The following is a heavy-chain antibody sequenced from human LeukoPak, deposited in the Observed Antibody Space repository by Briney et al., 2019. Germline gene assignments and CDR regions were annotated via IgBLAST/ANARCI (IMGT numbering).Heavy chain of an antibody. D-gene: IGHD5-18*01. Sequence: SETLSLTCTVSGGSISSGGYYWSWIRQHPGKGLEWIGYIFDGGNTYYNPSLKSRVTISVDTPKNQLSLNLTSVTAADTAVFYCARDRKGWIQLDYWGQGTLVTVSS. J-gene: IGHJ4*02. CDR3: ARDRKGWIQLDY. V-gene: IGHV4-31*03. CDR1: GGSISSGGYY. CDR2: IFDGGNT.